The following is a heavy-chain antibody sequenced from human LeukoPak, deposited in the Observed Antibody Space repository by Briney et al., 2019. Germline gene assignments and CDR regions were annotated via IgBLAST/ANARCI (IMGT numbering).Heavy chain of an antibody. V-gene: IGHV4-30-2*01. CDR2: IYHSGIT. J-gene: IGHJ4*02. CDR1: GGSISSGGYS. CDR3: ARVVVHGHSDY. D-gene: IGHD3-16*02. Sequence: SETLSLTCAVSGGSISSGGYSWSWIRQPPGKGLEWIGYIYHSGITYYNPSLKSRVTISVDRSKNQFSLKLSSVTAADTAVYYCARVVVHGHSDYWGQGALVTVSS.